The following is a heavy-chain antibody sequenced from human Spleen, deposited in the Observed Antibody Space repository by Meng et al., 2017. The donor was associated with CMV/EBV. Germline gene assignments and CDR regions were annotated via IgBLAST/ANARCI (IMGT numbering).Heavy chain of an antibody. V-gene: IGHV1-8*01. D-gene: IGHD6-13*01. J-gene: IGHJ5*02. CDR1: GYTFTSYD. CDR3: ARARGTTAAAGTNWFDP. Sequence: ASVKVSCKASGYTFTSYDINWVRQATGQGLEWMGWMNPNSGNTGYAQKFQGRVTMTRNTSISTAYMELSSLRSDDTAVYFCARARGTTAAAGTNWFDPWGQGTLVTVSS. CDR2: MNPNSGNT.